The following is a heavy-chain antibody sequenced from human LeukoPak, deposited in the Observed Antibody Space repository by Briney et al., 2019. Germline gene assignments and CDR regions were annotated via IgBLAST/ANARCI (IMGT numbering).Heavy chain of an antibody. CDR1: GFTFSDHY. J-gene: IGHJ4*02. V-gene: IGHV3-72*01. D-gene: IGHD7-27*01. Sequence: QTGGSLGLSCAVSGFTFSDHYMDWVRQAPEKGLEWVGRTRNKARSYTTEYAASVKGRFTISRDDSKISLYLQMNSLKTEDTAVYYCARALLTGGRYYFDSWGQGTLVTVSS. CDR2: TRNKARSYTT. CDR3: ARALLTGGRYYFDS.